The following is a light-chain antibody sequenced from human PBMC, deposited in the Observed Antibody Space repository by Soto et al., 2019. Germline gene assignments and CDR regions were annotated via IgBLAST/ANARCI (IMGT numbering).Light chain of an antibody. Sequence: QSALPQPASVSGSPGQSITISCTGTSSDIGAYASVSWYQQHPDKAPKLIIYSVSHRSSGVSDRFSGSKSGNTASLTISGLHTEDEADYYCSSSTSSSTYVFGTGTKLTVL. CDR1: SSDIGAYAS. CDR3: SSSTSSSTYV. J-gene: IGLJ1*01. V-gene: IGLV2-14*03. CDR2: SVS.